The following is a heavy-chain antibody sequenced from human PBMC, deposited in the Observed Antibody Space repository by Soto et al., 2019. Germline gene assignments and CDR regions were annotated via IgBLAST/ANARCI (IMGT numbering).Heavy chain of an antibody. CDR2: INHSGST. V-gene: IGHV4-34*01. J-gene: IGHJ6*04. CDR3: ARGGGVYYDFWSGSYYYYYGMDV. CDR1: GGSFSGYY. Sequence: SETLSLTCAVYGGSFSGYYWSWIRQPPGKGLEWIGEINHSGSTNYNPSLKSRVTISVDTSKNQFSLKLSSVTAADTAVYYCARGGGVYYDFWSGSYYYYYGMDVWGKGTTVTVSS. D-gene: IGHD3-3*01.